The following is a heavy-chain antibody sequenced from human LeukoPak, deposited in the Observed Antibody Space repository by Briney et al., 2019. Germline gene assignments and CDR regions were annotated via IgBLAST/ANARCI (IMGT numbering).Heavy chain of an antibody. J-gene: IGHJ3*02. Sequence: ASVKVSYKDFGYTFTGYYMHWVRQAPGQGLEWMGRINPNSGGTNYAQKFQGRVTMTRDTSISTAYMELSRLRSDDTAVYYCARETLLWFGELFAPLDAFDIWGQGTMVTVSS. CDR3: ARETLLWFGELFAPLDAFDI. CDR1: GYTFTGYY. V-gene: IGHV1-2*06. CDR2: INPNSGGT. D-gene: IGHD3-10*01.